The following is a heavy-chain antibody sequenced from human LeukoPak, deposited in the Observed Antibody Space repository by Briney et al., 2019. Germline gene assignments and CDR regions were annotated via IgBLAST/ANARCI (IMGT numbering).Heavy chain of an antibody. CDR1: GFIFSGFW. CDR3: AKLRARRVGYYYMDA. Sequence: PGGSLRLSCAASGFIFSGFWMSWVRQAPGKGLEWVANIKEDGSEKYYVDSVKGRFTISRDNAKNSLYLQMNSLRAEDTAVYYCAKLRARRVGYYYMDAWGKGTTVTVSS. CDR2: IKEDGSEK. J-gene: IGHJ6*03. V-gene: IGHV3-7*01. D-gene: IGHD3-3*01.